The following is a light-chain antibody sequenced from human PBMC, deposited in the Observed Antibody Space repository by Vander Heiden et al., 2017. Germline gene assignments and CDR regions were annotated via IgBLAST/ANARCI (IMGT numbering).Light chain of an antibody. CDR3: SSYTSSSTLV. V-gene: IGLV2-14*03. J-gene: IGLJ1*01. CDR1: SSDIGEYNS. CDR2: DVS. Sequence: QSALTQPASVSGSPGQSITISCTGTSSDIGEYNSVSWYQQHTGNAPKLIIFDVSERPSGIANRFSGSKSGNTATLTISGLQNEDEAKYHCSSYTSSSTLVFGTGTEVTVL.